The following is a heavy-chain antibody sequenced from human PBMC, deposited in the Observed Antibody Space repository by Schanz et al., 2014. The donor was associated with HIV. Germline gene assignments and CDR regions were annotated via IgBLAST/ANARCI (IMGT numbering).Heavy chain of an antibody. CDR1: EFPFSHNA. J-gene: IGHJ3*02. V-gene: IGHV3-23*01. D-gene: IGHD3-16*01. CDR2: ITDSGDKT. CDR3: AQMGAFAAFDI. Sequence: EALLLESGGGLVQPGGSLRLSCRGSEFPFSHNAMTWVRQAPGKGLQWVSSITDSGDKTDYTDSGKGRFTISRDNSRNTLFLQMDSLRVDDTAVYYCAQMGAFAAFDIWGHGTVVTVSS.